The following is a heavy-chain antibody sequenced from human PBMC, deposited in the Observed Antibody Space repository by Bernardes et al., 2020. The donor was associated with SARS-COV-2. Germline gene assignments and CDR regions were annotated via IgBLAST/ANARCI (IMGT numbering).Heavy chain of an antibody. D-gene: IGHD3-10*01. CDR3: ARDYYGSDY. Sequence: ASVKVSCKASGYTFSSYYIHWVRQAPGQGLEWMGKINPVDGGTSYAQKFQGRVTMTKDTSTSTVYMELSSVRSEDTAIYYCARDYYGSDYWGQGTLVTVSS. CDR2: INPVDGGT. V-gene: IGHV1-46*01. CDR1: GYTFSSYY. J-gene: IGHJ4*02.